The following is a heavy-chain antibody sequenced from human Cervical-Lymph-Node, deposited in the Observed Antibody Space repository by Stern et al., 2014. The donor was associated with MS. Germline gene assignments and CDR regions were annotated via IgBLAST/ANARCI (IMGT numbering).Heavy chain of an antibody. D-gene: IGHD1-26*01. Sequence: VQLVESGAEVKKPGSSVKVSCKASGGTFSSYAMSWVRQAPGKGLEWLGGIIPIFGTANYAQKFQGRVTITADESTSTAYMELSSLRSEDTAVYYCARGELKEGLVRGMDVWGQGTTVTVSS. J-gene: IGHJ6*02. CDR1: GGTFSSYA. V-gene: IGHV1-69*01. CDR3: ARGELKEGLVRGMDV. CDR2: IIPIFGTA.